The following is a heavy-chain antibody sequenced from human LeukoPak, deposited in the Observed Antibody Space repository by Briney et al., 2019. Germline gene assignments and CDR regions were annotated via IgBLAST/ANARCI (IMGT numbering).Heavy chain of an antibody. CDR1: GFILSSYA. Sequence: GGSLRLSCAPSGFILSSYAMHWVRQAPGKGLEWVAFTQHVGDDKSYADSVKGRFTSARDNSKNTLYLQMNSLRAEDTAVYYCAKDNYYGSGSYYYYGMDVWGQGTTVTVSS. V-gene: IGHV3-30*02. CDR2: TQHVGDDK. J-gene: IGHJ6*02. D-gene: IGHD3-10*01. CDR3: AKDNYYGSGSYYYYGMDV.